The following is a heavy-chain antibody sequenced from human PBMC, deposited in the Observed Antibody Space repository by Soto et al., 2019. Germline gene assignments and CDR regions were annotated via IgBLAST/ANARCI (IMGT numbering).Heavy chain of an antibody. Sequence: ASVKVSCKASGYTFTSYGINCVRQAPGQGLEWLGWINAYSGGTTYAQKFQGWVTMTRDTSISTAYMELSRLRSDDTAVYYCATSLKGYSSGWPPHYYYYGMDVWGQGTTVTVSS. CDR3: ATSLKGYSSGWPPHYYYYGMDV. CDR2: INAYSGGT. CDR1: GYTFTSYG. D-gene: IGHD6-19*01. J-gene: IGHJ6*02. V-gene: IGHV1-2*04.